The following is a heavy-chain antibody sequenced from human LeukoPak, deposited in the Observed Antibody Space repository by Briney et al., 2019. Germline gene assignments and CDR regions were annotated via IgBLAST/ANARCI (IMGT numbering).Heavy chain of an antibody. CDR2: INPDGGGS. V-gene: IGHV3-23*01. CDR3: ARDYYGSGSYGKTFDP. D-gene: IGHD3-10*01. CDR1: GFTFSIYA. J-gene: IGHJ5*02. Sequence: GGSLRLSCQASGFTFSIYAMSWVRQAPGKGLEWVSSINPDGGGSFFADSVKGRFTISRDDSRSVVYLQMNSLSAEDTAVYYCARDYYGSGSYGKTFDPWGQGTLVTVSS.